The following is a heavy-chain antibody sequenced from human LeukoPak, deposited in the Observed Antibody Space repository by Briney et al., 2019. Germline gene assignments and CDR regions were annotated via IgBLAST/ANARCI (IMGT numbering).Heavy chain of an antibody. D-gene: IGHD1-26*01. Sequence: GGSLRLSCAASGFTFSNYNMNWVRQAPGKGLEGVSSISSSSSHIYYADSVKGRFTISRDNAKNSLYLQMNSLRAEDTAVYYCASRIVGTPDYFDYWGLGTLVTVSS. CDR2: ISSSSSHI. J-gene: IGHJ4*02. V-gene: IGHV3-21*01. CDR3: ASRIVGTPDYFDY. CDR1: GFTFSNYN.